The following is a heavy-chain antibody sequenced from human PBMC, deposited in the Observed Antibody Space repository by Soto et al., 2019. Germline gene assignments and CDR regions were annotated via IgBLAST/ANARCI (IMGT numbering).Heavy chain of an antibody. J-gene: IGHJ4*02. CDR1: GDSISSGYY. CDR3: VSQRTTVITQAYFDY. D-gene: IGHD4-4*01. V-gene: IGHV4-38-2*01. CDR2: IYYSGTT. Sequence: SETLSLTCAVSGDSISSGYYWAWIRQPPGKGLVWIGSIYYSGTTYYNPSLESRVTISVDTSKNQFSLNLNPVTASDTAVYYCVSQRTTVITQAYFDYWGPGALVTVSS.